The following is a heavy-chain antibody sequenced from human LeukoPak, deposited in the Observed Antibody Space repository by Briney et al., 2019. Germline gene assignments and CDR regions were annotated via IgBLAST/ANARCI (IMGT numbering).Heavy chain of an antibody. CDR3: ARSYGMDV. CDR2: INHSGST. J-gene: IGHJ6*02. CDR1: GGSFSGYY. Sequence: SETLSLTCAVYGGSFSGYYWSWIRQPPGKGLEWIGEINHSGSTNYNPSLKSRVTISVDKSKNQFSLKLSSVTAADTAVYYCARSYGMDVWGQGTTVTVSS. V-gene: IGHV4-34*01.